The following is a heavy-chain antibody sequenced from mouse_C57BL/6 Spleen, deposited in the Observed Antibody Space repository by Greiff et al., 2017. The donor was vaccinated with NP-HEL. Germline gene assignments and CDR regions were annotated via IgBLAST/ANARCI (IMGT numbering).Heavy chain of an antibody. Sequence: VQLQQSGAELAKPGASVKLSCKASGYTFTSYWMHWVKQRPGQGLEWIGEIDPSDSYTNYNQKFKGKATLTVDTSSSTAYMQLSSLTSEDSAVYYCARSEGFAYWGQGTLVTVSA. J-gene: IGHJ3*01. V-gene: IGHV1-50*01. CDR3: ARSEGFAY. CDR2: IDPSDSYT. CDR1: GYTFTSYW.